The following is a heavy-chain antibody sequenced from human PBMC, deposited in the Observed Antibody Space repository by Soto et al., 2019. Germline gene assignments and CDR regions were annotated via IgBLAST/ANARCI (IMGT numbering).Heavy chain of an antibody. V-gene: IGHV3-23*01. CDR3: AKDHAIFGVVIIGGGFDY. Sequence: EVQLLESGGGLVQPGGSLRLSCAASGFTLSSYAMSWVRQAPGKGLEWVSAISGSGGSTYYADSVKGRFTISRDNSKNTLYLQINSLRAEDTAVYYCAKDHAIFGVVIIGGGFDYWGQGTLVTVSS. D-gene: IGHD3-3*01. CDR1: GFTLSSYA. J-gene: IGHJ4*02. CDR2: ISGSGGST.